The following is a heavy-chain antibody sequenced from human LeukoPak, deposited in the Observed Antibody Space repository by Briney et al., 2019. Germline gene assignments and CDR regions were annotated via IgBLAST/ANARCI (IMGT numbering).Heavy chain of an antibody. J-gene: IGHJ4*02. Sequence: SETLSLTCAVYGGSFSGYYWSWIRQPPGKGLEWIGEINHSGSTNYNPSLKSRVTISVDTSKNQFSLKLSSVTAADTAVYYCARHVHVSMIVVILSDYFDYWGRGTLVSVSS. CDR3: ARHVHVSMIVVILSDYFDY. V-gene: IGHV4-34*01. D-gene: IGHD3-22*01. CDR1: GGSFSGYY. CDR2: INHSGST.